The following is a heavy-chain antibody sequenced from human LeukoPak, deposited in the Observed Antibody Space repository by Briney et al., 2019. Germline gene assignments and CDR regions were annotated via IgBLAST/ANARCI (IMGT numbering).Heavy chain of an antibody. D-gene: IGHD3-9*01. CDR1: GFTFSSYS. CDR3: ASGGIRGSTGDY. CDR2: ISSSSSYI. V-gene: IGHV3-21*01. J-gene: IGHJ4*02. Sequence: GGSLRLSCAASGFTFSSYSMNWVRQAPGKGLEWVSSISSSSSYIYYADSVKGRFTISRDNAKNSLYLQMNSLRAEDTAVYYCASGGIRGSTGDYWGQRTLVTVSS.